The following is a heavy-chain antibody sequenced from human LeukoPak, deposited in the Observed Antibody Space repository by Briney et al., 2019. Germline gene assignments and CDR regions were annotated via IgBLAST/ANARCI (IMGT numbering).Heavy chain of an antibody. CDR3: ARATTAKRGSEGY. CDR2: IKQDGSEK. J-gene: IGHJ4*02. CDR1: GFTFSSYW. D-gene: IGHD4-11*01. V-gene: IGHV3-7*01. Sequence: GGSLRLSCVASGFTFSSYWVTWVRQAPGKGLEWVGNIKQDGSEKYYMDSVKGRFTISRDNAKNSLFLQMNSLRAEDTGLYYCARATTAKRGSEGYWGRGTLVTVSS.